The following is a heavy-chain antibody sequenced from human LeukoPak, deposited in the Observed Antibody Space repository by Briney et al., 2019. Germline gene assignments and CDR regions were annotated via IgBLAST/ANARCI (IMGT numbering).Heavy chain of an antibody. Sequence: SQTLSLTCTVSGGSISSGFYYWSWLRQPAGEGLEWLGRIYTNGSTNYSPFLKSRVTISIDTSKNQFSLKLSSVTAADTAVYYCARSHDFWSGSDNWFDPCGQGTLVTVSS. CDR3: ARSHDFWSGSDNWFDP. CDR1: GGSISSGFYY. CDR2: IYTNGST. J-gene: IGHJ5*02. D-gene: IGHD3-3*01. V-gene: IGHV4-61*02.